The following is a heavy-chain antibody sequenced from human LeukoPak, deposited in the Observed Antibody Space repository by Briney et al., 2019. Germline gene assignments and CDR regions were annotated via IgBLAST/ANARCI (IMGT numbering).Heavy chain of an antibody. CDR1: GFTFSDYY. V-gene: IGHV3-11*01. D-gene: IGHD2-15*01. Sequence: GGSLRLSCAASGFTFSDYYMSWIRQAPGKGLEWVSYISSSGSTIYYADSVKGRFIISRDNAKNSLYLQMNSLRAEDTAVYYCARDQRYCSGGSCYTVYWGQGTLVTVSS. CDR2: ISSSGSTI. CDR3: ARDQRYCSGGSCYTVY. J-gene: IGHJ4*02.